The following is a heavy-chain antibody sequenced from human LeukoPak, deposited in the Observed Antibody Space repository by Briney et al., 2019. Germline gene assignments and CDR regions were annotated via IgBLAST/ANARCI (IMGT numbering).Heavy chain of an antibody. Sequence: SGTLSLTCTVSGGSISSSSYYWGWIRQPPGKGLEWIGSIYYSGSTYYSPSLKSRVTISVDTSKNQFSLKLSSVTAADTAVYYCARQLGYCSSTSCYADKVDYWGQGTLVTVSS. D-gene: IGHD2-2*01. CDR2: IYYSGST. J-gene: IGHJ4*02. V-gene: IGHV4-39*01. CDR1: GGSISSSSYY. CDR3: ARQLGYCSSTSCYADKVDY.